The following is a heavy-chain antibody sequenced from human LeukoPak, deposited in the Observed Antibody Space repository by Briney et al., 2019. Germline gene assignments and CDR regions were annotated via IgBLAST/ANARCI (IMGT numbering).Heavy chain of an antibody. J-gene: IGHJ4*02. CDR3: TISRNDYYDSSGYYLY. Sequence: GGSLRLSCAASGFTFSDYYMSWIRQAPGKGLEWVGRIKSKTDGGTTDYAAPVKGRFTISRDDSKNTLYLQMNSLKTEDTAVYYCTISRNDYYDSSGYYLYWGQGTLVTVSS. CDR2: IKSKTDGGTT. D-gene: IGHD3-22*01. CDR1: GFTFSDYY. V-gene: IGHV3-15*01.